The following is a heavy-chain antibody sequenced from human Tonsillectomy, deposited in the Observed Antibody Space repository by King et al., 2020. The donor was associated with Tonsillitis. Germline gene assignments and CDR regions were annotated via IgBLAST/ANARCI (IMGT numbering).Heavy chain of an antibody. CDR1: GFTFGDSA. CDR2: IRSKSNGGTT. J-gene: IGHJ4*02. Sequence: QLVQSGGGLVQPGRSLRLSCKASGFTFGDSAMNWFRQSPERGLEWVGFIRSKSNGGTTEIAASVRGRFTISRDDSKSIAYLQMNSLKSEDTAVYYCTRGHRDWGQGTLVTVAS. V-gene: IGHV3-49*03. CDR3: TRGHRD.